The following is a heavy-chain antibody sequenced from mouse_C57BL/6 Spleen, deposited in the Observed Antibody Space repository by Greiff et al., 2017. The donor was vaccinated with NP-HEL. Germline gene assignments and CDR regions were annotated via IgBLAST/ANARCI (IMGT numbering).Heavy chain of an antibody. J-gene: IGHJ2*01. CDR1: GYSITSGYY. V-gene: IGHV3-6*01. Sequence: EVKLQESGPGLVKPSQSLSLTCSVPGYSITSGYYRNWIRQFPGNKLEWMGYISYDGSNNYNPSLKNRISITRDTSKNQFFLKLNSVTTEDTATYYCARDPYDGYFDYWGQGTTLTVSS. D-gene: IGHD2-3*01. CDR3: ARDPYDGYFDY. CDR2: ISYDGSN.